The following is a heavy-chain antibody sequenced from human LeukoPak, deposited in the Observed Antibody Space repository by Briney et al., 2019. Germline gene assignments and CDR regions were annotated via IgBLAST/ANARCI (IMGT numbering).Heavy chain of an antibody. CDR2: IYYSGST. D-gene: IGHD6-13*01. Sequence: PSETLSLTCTVSGGSISSSSYYWGWIRQPPGKGLEWIGSIYYSGSTYYNPSLKSRVTISVDTSKNQFSLKLSSVTAADTAVYYCARLPLYSSSWTEAYYFDYWGQGTQVTVSS. V-gene: IGHV4-39*01. CDR3: ARLPLYSSSWTEAYYFDY. J-gene: IGHJ4*02. CDR1: GGSISSSSYY.